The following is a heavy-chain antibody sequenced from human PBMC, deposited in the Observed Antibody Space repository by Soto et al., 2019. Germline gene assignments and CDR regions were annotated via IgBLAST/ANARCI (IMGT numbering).Heavy chain of an antibody. CDR1: GDSVSSNTAS. Sequence: SQTLSLTCAISGDSVSSNTASWHWIRQSPSRGLEWLGRTYFRSKWYNDYAVSVKSRIIINPDTSNNPFSLQLNSVTPEETAVYFCAKGDNLGPKTGYAFDPWGQGIMVTVSS. CDR2: TYFRSKWYN. D-gene: IGHD5-12*01. V-gene: IGHV6-1*01. CDR3: AKGDNLGPKTGYAFDP. J-gene: IGHJ5*02.